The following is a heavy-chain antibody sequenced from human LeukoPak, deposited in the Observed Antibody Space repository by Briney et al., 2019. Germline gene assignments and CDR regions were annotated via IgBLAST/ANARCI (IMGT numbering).Heavy chain of an antibody. D-gene: IGHD1-20*01. V-gene: IGHV3-64*01. CDR1: GFTFSTCV. CDR2: IEPNGKTS. Sequence: PGGSLRLSCAASGFTFSTCVMLWVRQAPGMGLEYVSSIEPNGKTSYYANSVKGRFTISRDNSNNMLYLQMGSLTTEDMAVYYCAAQTTLTGAYDPWGQGTLVTVSS. J-gene: IGHJ5*02. CDR3: AAQTTLTGAYDP.